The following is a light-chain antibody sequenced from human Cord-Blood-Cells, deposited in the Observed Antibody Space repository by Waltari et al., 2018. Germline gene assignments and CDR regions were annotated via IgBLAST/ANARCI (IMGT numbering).Light chain of an antibody. CDR1: VLAKKY. CDR3: YSAADNNYV. J-gene: IGLJ1*01. Sequence: SYELTQPSSVSVSPGQTARITCSGDVLAKKYARWFQQKPGQAPVLVIYKDSERPSGIPEPFSGSSSGTTVTLTISGAQVEDEADYYCYSAADNNYVFGTGTKVTVL. V-gene: IGLV3-27*01. CDR2: KDS.